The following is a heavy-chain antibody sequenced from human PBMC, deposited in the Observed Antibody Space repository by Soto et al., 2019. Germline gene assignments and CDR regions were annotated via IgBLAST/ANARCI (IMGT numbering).Heavy chain of an antibody. CDR2: IYPTDSDT. CDR1: GYSFNSYW. D-gene: IGHD3-22*01. V-gene: IGHV5-51*01. Sequence: GESLKISCKGSGYSFNSYWIGWVRQVPGKGLEWVGIIYPTDSDTTYSPSFQGQVTISVDKSITTAYLQWSSLNTSDTAIYYCARWQDYSDSSGYYADYWGQGTLVTVSS. J-gene: IGHJ4*02. CDR3: ARWQDYSDSSGYYADY.